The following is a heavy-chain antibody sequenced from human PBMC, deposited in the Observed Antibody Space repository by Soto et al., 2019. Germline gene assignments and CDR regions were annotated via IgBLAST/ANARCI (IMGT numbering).Heavy chain of an antibody. D-gene: IGHD3-22*01. J-gene: IGHJ3*02. CDR3: TSWDYYDSSGYYPRGAFDI. Sequence: SETLSLTCSVSGGSISSGYYYWSWIRQPPGKGLEWIGNIYYSGNTYYNPSLKSRLIISIDTSKNQFSLKVGSVTAADTAVYYCTSWDYYDSSGYYPRGAFDIWGQGTMVTVSS. CDR2: IYYSGNT. CDR1: GGSISSGYYY. V-gene: IGHV4-30-4*01.